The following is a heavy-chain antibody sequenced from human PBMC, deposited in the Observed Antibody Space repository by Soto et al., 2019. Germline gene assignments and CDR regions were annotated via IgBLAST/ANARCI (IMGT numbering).Heavy chain of an antibody. CDR1: GFIFSSYD. Sequence: QVQLVESGGGVVQPGGSLRLSCAASGFIFSSYDMHWVRQAPGKGLEWVALISYDGDKRYHGDSVKGRFTISRDNSKNTLYLQMNTLRAADTAVYYCARDSGSTFPHPNLPDYWGQGTLVTVSS. V-gene: IGHV3-30*03. CDR2: ISYDGDKR. CDR3: ARDSGSTFPHPNLPDY. J-gene: IGHJ4*02. D-gene: IGHD1-26*01.